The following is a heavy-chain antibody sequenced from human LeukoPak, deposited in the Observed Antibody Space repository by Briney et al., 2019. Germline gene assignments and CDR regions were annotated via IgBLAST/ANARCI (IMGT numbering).Heavy chain of an antibody. D-gene: IGHD3-10*01. V-gene: IGHV4-4*02. J-gene: IGHJ5*02. CDR2: IYHSGSI. CDR3: ARGSVRGEFDP. CDR1: GVSITRSDW. Sequence: PSETLSLTCAVSGVSITRSDWWSWVRQSPGKGLEWIGGIYHSGSINYNPSLKSRVAMSIDTSKNQFSLKLSSVTAADTAVYSCARGSVRGEFDPWGQGTLVTVSS.